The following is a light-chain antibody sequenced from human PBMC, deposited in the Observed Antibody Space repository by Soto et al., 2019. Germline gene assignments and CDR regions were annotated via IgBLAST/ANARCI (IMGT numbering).Light chain of an antibody. CDR1: QSVSSY. Sequence: EIVLTQSPATLSLSPGERATLSCRASQSVSSYLAWYQQKPGQAPRLLIYDASNRATGIPARFSGSGSWTEFTLTISGLEPEDFAVYYCQQRSNWPPFTFGPGTKVDIK. V-gene: IGKV3-11*01. CDR3: QQRSNWPPFT. J-gene: IGKJ3*01. CDR2: DAS.